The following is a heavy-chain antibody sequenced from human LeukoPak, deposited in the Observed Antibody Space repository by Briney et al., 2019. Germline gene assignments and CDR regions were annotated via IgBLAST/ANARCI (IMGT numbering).Heavy chain of an antibody. CDR2: IKEDGSEK. CDR3: ARVRYMDV. V-gene: IGHV3-7*01. Sequence: GGSLRLSCAVSGFTFSSYWMNWVRQAPGKGLEWVANIKEDGSEKNYVDSVKGRFTISRGNAKNSLYPQMNSLRAEDTAVYYCARVRYMDVWGKGTTVTVSS. CDR1: GFTFSSYW. J-gene: IGHJ6*03.